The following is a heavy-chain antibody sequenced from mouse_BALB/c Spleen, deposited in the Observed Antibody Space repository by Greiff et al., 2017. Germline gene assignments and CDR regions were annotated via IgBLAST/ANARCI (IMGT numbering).Heavy chain of an antibody. CDR1: GFAFSSYD. V-gene: IGHV5-12-1*01. D-gene: IGHD1-1*01. CDR2: ISSGGGST. J-gene: IGHJ1*01. CDR3: ARQPITTVVAAHWYFDV. Sequence: EVQRVESGGGLVKPGGSLKLSCAASGFAFSSYDMSWVRQTPEKRLEWVAYISSGGGSTYYPDTVKGRFTISRDNAKNTLYLQMSSLKSEDTAMYYCARQPITTVVAAHWYFDVWGAGTTVTVSS.